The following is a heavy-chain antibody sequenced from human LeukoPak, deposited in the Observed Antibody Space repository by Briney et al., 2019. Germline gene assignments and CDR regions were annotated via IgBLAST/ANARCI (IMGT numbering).Heavy chain of an antibody. CDR1: GGSISSYY. CDR3: ARFYDSSASFDP. V-gene: IGHV4-59*01. J-gene: IGHJ5*02. Sequence: SETLSLTCTVSGGSISSYYWSWIRQPPGKGLEWIGYIYYSGSTNYNPSLKSRVTISVDTSKNQFSLKLSSVTAADTAVYYCARFYDSSASFDPWGQGTLVTVSS. CDR2: IYYSGST. D-gene: IGHD3-22*01.